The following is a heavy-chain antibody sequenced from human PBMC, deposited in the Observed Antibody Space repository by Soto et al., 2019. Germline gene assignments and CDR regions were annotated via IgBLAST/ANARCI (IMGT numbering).Heavy chain of an antibody. CDR3: AKEVLYGDDVDFYYGMDV. CDR1: GFTFSRFG. Sequence: QVQLVESGGGVVQPGRSLRLSCAAAGFTFSRFGMHWVRQAPGKGLEWVAVTSYDGSNKNYADSVKGRFTISRDNSKNTLYLKMNSLRAEDTAVYYCAKEVLYGDDVDFYYGMDVWGQGTTVTVSS. V-gene: IGHV3-30*18. CDR2: TSYDGSNK. D-gene: IGHD4-17*01. J-gene: IGHJ6*01.